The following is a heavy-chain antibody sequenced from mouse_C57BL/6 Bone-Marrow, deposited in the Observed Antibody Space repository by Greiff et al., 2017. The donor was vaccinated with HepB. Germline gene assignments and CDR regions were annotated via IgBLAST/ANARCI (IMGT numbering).Heavy chain of an antibody. Sequence: QVQLQQSGAELARPGASVKLSCKASGYTFTSYGISWVKQRTGQGLEWIGEIYPRSGNTYYNEKFKSKATLTADKSYSTAYMKLRSLTSEDSSVYICARRAVVTTPDDRGQGTTLTVST. J-gene: IGHJ2*01. CDR1: GYTFTSYG. V-gene: IGHV1-81*01. D-gene: IGHD2-12*01. CDR3: ARRAVVTTPDD. CDR2: IYPRSGNT.